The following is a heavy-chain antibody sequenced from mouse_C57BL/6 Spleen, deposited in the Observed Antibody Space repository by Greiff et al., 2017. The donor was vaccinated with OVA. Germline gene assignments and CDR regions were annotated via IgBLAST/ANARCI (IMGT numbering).Heavy chain of an antibody. Sequence: QVQLQQPGAELVKPGASVKLSCKASGYTFTSYWMHWVKQRPGQGLEWIGMIHPNSGSTNYNEKFKSKATLTVDKSSSTAYMQLSSLTSEDSAVYYCARLGTTVAGAMDYWGQGTSVTVSS. D-gene: IGHD1-1*01. CDR2: IHPNSGST. V-gene: IGHV1-64*01. CDR1: GYTFTSYW. J-gene: IGHJ4*01. CDR3: ARLGTTVAGAMDY.